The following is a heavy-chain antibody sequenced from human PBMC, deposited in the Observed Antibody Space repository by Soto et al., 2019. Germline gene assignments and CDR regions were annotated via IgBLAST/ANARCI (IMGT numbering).Heavy chain of an antibody. D-gene: IGHD3-10*01. J-gene: IGHJ4*02. V-gene: IGHV4-31*01. CDR1: GGPLSRGAYY. CDR3: AMGNSGKCYFDY. CDR2: IYYSGST. Sequence: SETLSLTCTVXGGPLSRGAYYWTWIRQHPGKGLEWIGYIYYSGSTSYNPSLESLVSMSVDTSKNQFSLKLSSVTSADTAVYFCAMGNSGKCYFDYWGPGTLVTVSA.